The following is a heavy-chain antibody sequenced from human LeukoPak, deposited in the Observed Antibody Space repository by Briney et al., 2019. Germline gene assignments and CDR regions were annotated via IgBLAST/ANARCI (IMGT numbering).Heavy chain of an antibody. V-gene: IGHV4-59*08. CDR1: GGSISSYY. CDR3: ARSMVRGVIITPQNDNWFDP. CDR2: IYYSGST. Sequence: PSETLSLTCTVSGGSISSYYWSWIRQPPGEGLEWIGYIYYSGSTNYNPSLKSRVTISVDTSKNQFSLKLSSVTAADTAVYYCARSMVRGVIITPQNDNWFDPWGQGTLVTVSS. J-gene: IGHJ5*02. D-gene: IGHD3-10*01.